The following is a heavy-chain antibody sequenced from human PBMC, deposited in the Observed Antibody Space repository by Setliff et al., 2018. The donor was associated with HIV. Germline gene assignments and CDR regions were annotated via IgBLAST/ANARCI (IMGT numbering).Heavy chain of an antibody. J-gene: IGHJ5*02. CDR2: IYYGGST. CDR3: ARGDRRIIAASGSGWFDP. D-gene: IGHD6-13*01. V-gene: IGHV4-39*01. Sequence: SETPSLTCTVYGASISNSNSYWGWIRQPPGKRLEWLGSIYYGGSTSYNPSLSSRLTISVDTSKNQVSLRLSSVTAADTAVYYCARGDRRIIAASGSGWFDPWGQGTLVTVSS. CDR1: GASISNSNSY.